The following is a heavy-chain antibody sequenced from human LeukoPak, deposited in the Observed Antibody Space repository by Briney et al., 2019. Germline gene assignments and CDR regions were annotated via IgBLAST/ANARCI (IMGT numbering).Heavy chain of an antibody. V-gene: IGHV1-18*01. Sequence: ASVKVSCKASGYTFTSYGISWVRQAPGQGLEWMGWISAYNGNTNYAQKLQGRVTMTTDTSTSTAYMELRSLRSDDTAVYYCARDPYSYGGNGNNWFDPWGQGTLVTVSS. D-gene: IGHD4-23*01. CDR3: ARDPYSYGGNGNNWFDP. CDR1: GYTFTSYG. J-gene: IGHJ5*02. CDR2: ISAYNGNT.